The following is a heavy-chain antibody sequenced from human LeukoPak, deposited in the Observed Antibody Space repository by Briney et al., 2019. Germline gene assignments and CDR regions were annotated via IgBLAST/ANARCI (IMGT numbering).Heavy chain of an antibody. D-gene: IGHD3-22*01. V-gene: IGHV3-23*01. J-gene: IGHJ4*02. CDR2: ISGSGGST. CDR1: GFTFSSYA. CDR3: AKGHYYDSSGLPFDY. Sequence: PGGSLRLSCAASGFTFSSYAMSWVRQAPGKGLEWVSAISGSGGSTYYADSVKGRFTISRDNSKNTLDLQMNSQRAEDTAVYYCAKGHYYDSSGLPFDYWGQGTLVTVSS.